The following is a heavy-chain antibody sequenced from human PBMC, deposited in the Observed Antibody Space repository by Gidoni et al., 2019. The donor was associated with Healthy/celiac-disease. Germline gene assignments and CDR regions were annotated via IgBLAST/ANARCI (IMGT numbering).Heavy chain of an antibody. J-gene: IGHJ4*02. CDR1: GGSFSGYY. CDR2: INHSGST. V-gene: IGHV4-34*01. CDR3: ARGRSILYSSGWNLDY. Sequence: QVQLQQWGAGLLKPSETLSLTCAVYGGSFSGYYWSWIRQPPGKGLEWIGEINHSGSTNYNPSLKSRVTISVDTSKNQFSLKLSSVTAADTAVYYCARGRSILYSSGWNLDYWGQGTLVTVSS. D-gene: IGHD6-19*01.